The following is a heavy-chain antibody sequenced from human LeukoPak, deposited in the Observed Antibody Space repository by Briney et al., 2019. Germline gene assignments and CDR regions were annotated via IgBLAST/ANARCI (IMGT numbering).Heavy chain of an antibody. J-gene: IGHJ4*02. CDR2: IYHSGST. D-gene: IGHD3-22*01. Sequence: PSETLSLTCAVSGVSISSGGYSWSWLRQPPGKGLEWIGYIYHSGSTYYNPSLKSRVTISVDRSKNQFSLKLSSVTAADTAVYYCAGSSGYYYIDYWGQGTLVTVSS. CDR1: GVSISSGGYS. V-gene: IGHV4-30-2*01. CDR3: AGSSGYYYIDY.